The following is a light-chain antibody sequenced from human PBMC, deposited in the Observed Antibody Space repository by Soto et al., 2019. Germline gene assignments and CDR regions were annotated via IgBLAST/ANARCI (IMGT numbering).Light chain of an antibody. Sequence: EVVMTQSPATLSVSPGERVTLSCRASKSVNSNLAWYQQKPGQPPRPLISGVSTRATGLPARFSGSGSGTEFTLTIGSLKSEDFAVYFGEQYSARWKFGQGTKVEIK. CDR3: EQYSARWK. CDR2: GVS. V-gene: IGKV3-15*01. J-gene: IGKJ1*01. CDR1: KSVNSN.